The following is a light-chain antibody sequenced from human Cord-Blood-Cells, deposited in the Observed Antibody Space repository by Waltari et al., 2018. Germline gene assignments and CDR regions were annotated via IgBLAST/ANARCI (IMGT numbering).Light chain of an antibody. CDR3: QQYNSYWT. V-gene: IGKV1-5*01. CDR2: DAS. CDR1: QSISSW. Sequence: DIQMTQSPSTLSASVGDRVTSTCRASQSISSWLAWYQQKPGKAPKLLIYDASSLESGVPSRFSGSGSGTEFTLTISSLQPDDCATYYCQQYNSYWTFGQGTKVEIK. J-gene: IGKJ1*01.